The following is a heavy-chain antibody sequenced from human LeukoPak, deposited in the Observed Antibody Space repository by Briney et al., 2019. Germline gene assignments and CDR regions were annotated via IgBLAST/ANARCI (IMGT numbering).Heavy chain of an antibody. D-gene: IGHD3-3*01. V-gene: IGHV4-59*08. J-gene: IGHJ3*02. CDR3: ARHYDFWSGYYSTVPYNAFDI. CDR2: IYYSGST. CDR1: GGSISSYY. Sequence: PSETLSLTCTVSGGSISSYYWNWIRQPPGMGLEWIGSIYYSGSTNYNPSFKSRVTISVDTSKNQFSLNLNSVTAADTAVYYCARHYDFWSGYYSTVPYNAFDIWGQGTMVTVSS.